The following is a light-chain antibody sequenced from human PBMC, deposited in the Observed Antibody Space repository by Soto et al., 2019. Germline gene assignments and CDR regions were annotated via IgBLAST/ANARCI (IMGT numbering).Light chain of an antibody. Sequence: EIVLTQSPGTLSLSPGERATLSCRASQSLSSSQLAWYQQKPGQAPRLLMYDASTRATGVPARFSGSGSGTEFTLTISSLQPGDFAIYYCQQYNKWPITFGQGTRLEIK. CDR1: QSLSSS. J-gene: IGKJ5*01. V-gene: IGKV3-15*01. CDR3: QQYNKWPIT. CDR2: DAS.